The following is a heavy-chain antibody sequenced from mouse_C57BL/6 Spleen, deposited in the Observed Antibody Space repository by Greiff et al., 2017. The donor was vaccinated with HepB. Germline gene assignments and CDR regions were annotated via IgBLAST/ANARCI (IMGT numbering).Heavy chain of an antibody. Sequence: VQLQQSGPELVKPGASVKISCKASGYAFSSSWMNWVKQRPGKGLEWIGRIYPGDGDTNYNGKFKGKATLTADKSSSTAYMQLSILTSEDSAVYFCARHLFYAMDYWGQGTSVTVSS. V-gene: IGHV1-82*01. CDR3: ARHLFYAMDY. CDR1: GYAFSSSW. CDR2: IYPGDGDT. J-gene: IGHJ4*01.